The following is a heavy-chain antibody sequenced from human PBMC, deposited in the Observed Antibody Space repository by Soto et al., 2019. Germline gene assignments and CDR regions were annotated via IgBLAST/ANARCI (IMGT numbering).Heavy chain of an antibody. D-gene: IGHD3-10*01. V-gene: IGHV3-21*04. CDR2: ISIVPNSM. CDR1: GLIFSGHS. Sequence: GGSLRLSCVASGLIFSGHSFSWVRQAPGKGLEWVSSISIVPNSMYYADSVKGRFTISRDNAKNTMYLEMDSLRVEDTAVYFCARELQSSTEGHWGKGTLVTVSS. CDR3: ARELQSSTEGH. J-gene: IGHJ4*02.